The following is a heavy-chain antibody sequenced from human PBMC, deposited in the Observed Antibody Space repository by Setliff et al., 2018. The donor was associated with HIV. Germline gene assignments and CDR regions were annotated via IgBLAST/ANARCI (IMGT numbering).Heavy chain of an antibody. D-gene: IGHD3-3*01. Sequence: NPSETLSLTCTVSGGSISSSSYYWGWIRRPPGKGLEWIGSIYYSGSTYYNPSLKSRVTISVDTSKNQFSLNLSSVTVADTAVYYCARHISDFWSNYQTPFDYWGQGTLVTVSS. CDR2: IYYSGST. J-gene: IGHJ4*02. V-gene: IGHV4-39*01. CDR3: ARHISDFWSNYQTPFDY. CDR1: GGSISSSSYY.